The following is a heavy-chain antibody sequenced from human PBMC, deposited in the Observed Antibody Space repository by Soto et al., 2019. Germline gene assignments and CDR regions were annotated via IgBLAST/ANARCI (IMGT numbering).Heavy chain of an antibody. Sequence: EVQLLESGGGLVQPGGSLRLSCAASEFTFSNYAVTWVRQPPGKGLEWVSYITSSGSTTYYADSVKGRFTISRDNAKNSLYLQMNSLRADDTAVYYCARGNSPVNVYWGQGTLVTVSS. CDR3: ARGNSPVNVY. CDR2: ITSSGSTT. D-gene: IGHD3-16*02. V-gene: IGHV3-48*03. CDR1: EFTFSNYA. J-gene: IGHJ4*02.